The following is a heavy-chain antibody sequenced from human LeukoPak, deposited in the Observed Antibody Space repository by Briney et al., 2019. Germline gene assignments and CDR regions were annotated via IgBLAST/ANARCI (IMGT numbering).Heavy chain of an antibody. V-gene: IGHV7-4-1*02. J-gene: IGHJ3*02. CDR1: GYTFTGYY. CDR3: AREPVIGAFDI. Sequence: ASVKVSCKASGYTFTGYYMEWVRQAPGQGLEWMGWINTNTGNPTYAQGFTGRFVFSLDTSVSTAYLQISSLKAEDTAVYYCAREPVIGAFDIWGQGTMVTVSS. D-gene: IGHD2-2*01. CDR2: INTNTGNP.